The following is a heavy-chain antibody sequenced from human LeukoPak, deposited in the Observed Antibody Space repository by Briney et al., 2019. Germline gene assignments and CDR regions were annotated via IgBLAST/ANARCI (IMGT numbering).Heavy chain of an antibody. CDR1: GFTFSSYA. J-gene: IGHJ4*02. CDR2: ISGSGGST. D-gene: IGHD3-10*01. CDR3: AKDQDYYGSGSYSPFDY. V-gene: IGHV3-23*01. Sequence: GGSLRLSCAASGFTFSSYAMSWVRQAPGKGLEWVSAISGSGGSTYYADSVKGRFTISRDNSKNTLYLQMNSLRAEDTAVYYCAKDQDYYGSGSYSPFDYWGQGTLVTVSS.